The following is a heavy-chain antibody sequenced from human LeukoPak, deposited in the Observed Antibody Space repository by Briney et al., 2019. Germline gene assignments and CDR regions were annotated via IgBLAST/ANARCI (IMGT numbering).Heavy chain of an antibody. J-gene: IGHJ3*02. CDR1: VGSISSYY. CDR3: ARVPSLYCTNGVCYVDAFDI. CDR2: IYTSGST. Sequence: SETLCLTRTVSVGSISSYYRSWIRQPAGKGLECVGRIYTSGSTNYNPSLKSRVTMSVDTSKNQSYLKLSSLTAADTAVYYCARVPSLYCTNGVCYVDAFDIWGQGTMVTVSS. V-gene: IGHV4-4*07. D-gene: IGHD2-8*01.